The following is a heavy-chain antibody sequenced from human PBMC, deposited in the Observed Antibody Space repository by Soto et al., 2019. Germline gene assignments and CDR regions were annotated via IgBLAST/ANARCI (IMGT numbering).Heavy chain of an antibody. CDR1: GGSISSSSYY. Sequence: PSETLSLTCTVSGGSISSSSYYWGWIRQPPGKGLEWIGEINHSGSTNYNPSLKSRVTISVDTSKNQFSLKLSSVTAADTAVYYCASRTGDYWGQGTLVTVSS. CDR2: INHSGST. CDR3: ASRTGDY. V-gene: IGHV4-39*07. J-gene: IGHJ4*02.